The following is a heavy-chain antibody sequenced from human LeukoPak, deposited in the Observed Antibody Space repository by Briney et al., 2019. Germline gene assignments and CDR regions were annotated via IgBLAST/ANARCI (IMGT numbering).Heavy chain of an antibody. CDR1: GFTFDDYG. D-gene: IGHD3-22*01. CDR2: ISSSGSTI. CDR3: ARAASYYYDSSGYYHH. J-gene: IGHJ5*02. V-gene: IGHV3-11*01. Sequence: GGSLRLSCAASGFTFDDYGMSWVRQAPGKGLEWVSYISSSGSTIYYADSVKGRFTISRDNAKNSLYLQMNSLRAEDTAVYYCARAASYYYDSSGYYHHWGQGTLVTVSS.